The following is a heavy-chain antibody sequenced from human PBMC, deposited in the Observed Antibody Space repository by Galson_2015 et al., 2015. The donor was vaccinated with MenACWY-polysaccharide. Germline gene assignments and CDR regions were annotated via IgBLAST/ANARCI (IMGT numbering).Heavy chain of an antibody. CDR3: ARGDFWSGSPWDF. Sequence: ETLSLTCAVNGGSFCDYYWTWIRQAPGLRPEWIGEVNHSGNTNYPPSLQSLVTISVVTSKNQFSLKLTSATVADTAVYYCARGDFWSGSPWDFWGQGTLVTVSS. D-gene: IGHD3-3*01. V-gene: IGHV4-34*01. J-gene: IGHJ4*02. CDR1: GGSFCDYY. CDR2: VNHSGNT.